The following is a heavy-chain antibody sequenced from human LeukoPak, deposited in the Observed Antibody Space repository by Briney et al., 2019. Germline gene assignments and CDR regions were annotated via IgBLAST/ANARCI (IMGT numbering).Heavy chain of an antibody. CDR2: INDSGST. CDR3: ARAPPYYYGSGSYNWFDP. V-gene: IGHV4-34*01. Sequence: SETLSLTCAVYGGSFSGYYWSWIRQPPGKGLEWIGEINDSGSTNYNPSLKSRVTISVDTSKNQFSLKLSSVTAADTAVYYCARAPPYYYGSGSYNWFDPWGQGTLVTVSS. D-gene: IGHD3-10*01. CDR1: GGSFSGYY. J-gene: IGHJ5*02.